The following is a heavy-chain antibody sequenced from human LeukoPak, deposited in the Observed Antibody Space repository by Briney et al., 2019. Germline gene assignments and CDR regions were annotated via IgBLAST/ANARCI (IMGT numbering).Heavy chain of an antibody. D-gene: IGHD5-12*01. V-gene: IGHV2-5*02. Sequence: SGPTLVKPTQTLTLTCTFSGFSLSTSGVGVGWIRQPPGKALEWLALIYWDDDKRYSPSLKSRLTITKDTSKNQVVLTMTNMDAVDTDTYYCAHRRDATQFDYWGHGTLVTVSS. CDR3: AHRRDATQFDY. CDR1: GFSLSTSGVG. J-gene: IGHJ4*01. CDR2: IYWDDDK.